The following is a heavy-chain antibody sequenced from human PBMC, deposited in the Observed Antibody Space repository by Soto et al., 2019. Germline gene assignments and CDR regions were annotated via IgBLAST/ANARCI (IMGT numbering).Heavy chain of an antibody. CDR1: GGSMSKFY. Sequence: SATRSLTCSVSGGSMSKFYWSWIRKTAGKGLEWMGRVYATGTSDYSPSLRSRIAMSVDISKKTFSLRLRSVTAADTGVYYCVRDGSKTLRDCFDPWGQGILVTVSS. CDR2: VYATGTS. J-gene: IGHJ5*02. V-gene: IGHV4-4*07. D-gene: IGHD4-17*01. CDR3: VRDGSKTLRDCFDP.